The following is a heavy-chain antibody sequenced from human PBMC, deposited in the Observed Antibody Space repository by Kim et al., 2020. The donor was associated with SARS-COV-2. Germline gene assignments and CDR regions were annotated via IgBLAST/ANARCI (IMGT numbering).Heavy chain of an antibody. CDR3: ARLSGDGNNLP. J-gene: IGHJ5*02. D-gene: IGHD1-26*01. CDR2: IRSKANNYAT. Sequence: GGSLRLSCAASGFTFSGSAMHWVRQASGKGLEWVGRIRSKANNYATAYAASVKGRFTIFRDDSKNTAYLEMNSLKTEDTAVYYCARLSGDGNNLPWGQGTLVTVSS. CDR1: GFTFSGSA. V-gene: IGHV3-73*01.